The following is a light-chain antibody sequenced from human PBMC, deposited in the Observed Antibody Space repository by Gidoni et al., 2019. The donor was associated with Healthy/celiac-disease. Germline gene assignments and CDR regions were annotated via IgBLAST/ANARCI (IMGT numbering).Light chain of an antibody. J-gene: IGKJ1*01. CDR1: QSVSSN. CDR3: QKYNNWWT. Sequence: EIVMTQSPATLPVSPGERATLSCRASQSVSSNLAWYQQKPGQAPRLLIYGASTRATGIPARFRGSGSGTEFTITISSLQSEDFAVYYCQKYNNWWTFGQGTKVEIK. V-gene: IGKV3-15*01. CDR2: GAS.